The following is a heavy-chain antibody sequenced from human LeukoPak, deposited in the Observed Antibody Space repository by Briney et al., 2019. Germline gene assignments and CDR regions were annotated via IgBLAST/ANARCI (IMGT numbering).Heavy chain of an antibody. CDR3: ARDTGGGASFDY. V-gene: IGHV3-7*01. D-gene: IGHD1-14*01. Sequence: PGGSLRLPCAASGFTFSNYWMGWVRQAPGRGLEWVANVRQDGSEKYYVDSVKGRFTISRDNSKNSLYLQMNSLRAEDTAVYYCARDTGGGASFDYWGQGTLVTVSS. CDR1: GFTFSNYW. CDR2: VRQDGSEK. J-gene: IGHJ4*02.